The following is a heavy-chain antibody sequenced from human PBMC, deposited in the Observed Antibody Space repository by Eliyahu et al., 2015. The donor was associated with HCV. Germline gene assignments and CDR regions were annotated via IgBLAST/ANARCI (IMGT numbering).Heavy chain of an antibody. Sequence: QVQLQQWGAGLLKPSXTLSLSCAVXGASFSGXXWXXIRXSPGKGLEWIAEVDLRGRTNYNPSLKSRVTLSGDTSKNQFSLKLTSVTAADTAVYYCARGREKYCSGRRCHSAFDSWGQGTLVTVSS. D-gene: IGHD2-15*01. V-gene: IGHV4-34*01. CDR2: VDLRGRT. CDR3: ARGREKYCSGRRCHSAFDS. CDR1: GASFSGXX. J-gene: IGHJ4*02.